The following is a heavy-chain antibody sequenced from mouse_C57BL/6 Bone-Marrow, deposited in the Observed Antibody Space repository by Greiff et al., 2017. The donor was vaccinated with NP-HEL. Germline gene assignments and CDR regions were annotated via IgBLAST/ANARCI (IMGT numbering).Heavy chain of an antibody. J-gene: IGHJ1*03. CDR2: INPSSGYT. Sequence: QVQLQQSGAELARPGASVKMSCKASGYTFTSYTMHWVKQRPGQGLEWIGYINPSSGYTKYNQKFKDKATLTADKSSSTAYMQLSSLTSEDSAVYYCAAPPRGYLDVWGTGTTVTVSS. CDR3: AAPPRGYLDV. CDR1: GYTFTSYT. V-gene: IGHV1-4*01.